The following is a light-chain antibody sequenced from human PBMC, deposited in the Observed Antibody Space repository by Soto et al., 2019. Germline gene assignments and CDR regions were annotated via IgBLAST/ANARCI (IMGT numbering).Light chain of an antibody. J-gene: IGLJ3*02. CDR2: GNS. Sequence: QSVLTQPPSVSGAPGKRVTISCTGSSSNIGAGYDVHWYQQLPGTAPKLLIYGNSNRPSGVPDRFSGSKSGTSASLVITGLRAEDEADYYCQSYDSSLSGWVFGGGTKLTVL. CDR3: QSYDSSLSGWV. V-gene: IGLV1-40*01. CDR1: SSNIGAGYD.